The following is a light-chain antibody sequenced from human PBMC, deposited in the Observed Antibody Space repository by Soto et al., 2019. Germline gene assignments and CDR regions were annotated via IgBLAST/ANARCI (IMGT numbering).Light chain of an antibody. CDR1: QSVSCW. J-gene: IGKJ1*01. CDR3: QQYETFSGT. Sequence: DIQMTQSPSTLSASVGDTVTVTCRASQSVSCWLAWYQQKPGEAPTLLIYDPSALPRGVPSRFSGSGSGTKYTLTIASLQPDDFATYYGQQYETFSGTVGPGTKVEI. V-gene: IGKV1-5*01. CDR2: DPS.